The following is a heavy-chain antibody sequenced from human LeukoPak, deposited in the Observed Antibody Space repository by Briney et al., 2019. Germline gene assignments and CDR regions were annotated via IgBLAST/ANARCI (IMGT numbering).Heavy chain of an antibody. CDR2: IAHHGNNK. J-gene: IGHJ4*02. D-gene: IGHD2-8*02. CDR3: AKDGSWSCTD. CDR1: GFTPSSSA. Sequence: GGSLRPSCGAAGFTPSSSAMHWVRHGPGKGLEWVAYIAHHGNNKYYADSVKGRFTISRDNSKGSLYLQMNSLRADDTAVYYCAKDGSWSCTDWGQGTLVRVSS. V-gene: IGHV3-30*02.